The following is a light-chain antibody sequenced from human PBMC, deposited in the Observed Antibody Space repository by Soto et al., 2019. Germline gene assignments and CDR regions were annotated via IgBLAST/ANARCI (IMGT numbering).Light chain of an antibody. CDR1: SSNIGAGYD. V-gene: IGLV1-40*01. CDR2: GNN. Sequence: VVTQPPSVSAAPGQRVTISCTGSSSNIGAGYDVHWYQQLPGTAPKLLIYGNNNRPSGVPDRFSSSKSGTSASLAITGLQADDEADYYCQSYDSSRGVFGGGTKVTVL. CDR3: QSYDSSRGV. J-gene: IGLJ2*01.